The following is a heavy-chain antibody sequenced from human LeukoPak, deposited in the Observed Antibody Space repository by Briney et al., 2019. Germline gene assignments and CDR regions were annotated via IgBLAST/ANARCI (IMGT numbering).Heavy chain of an antibody. CDR3: ARVPPTGTDWYFDL. Sequence: ASVKVSCKASGYTFTGYYMHWVRQAPGQGLEWMGWINPNSGGTNYAQKFQGWVTMTRDTSISTAYMELSRLRSDDTAVYYCARVPPTGTDWYFDLWGRGPLVIFS. CDR1: GYTFTGYY. D-gene: IGHD1-1*01. V-gene: IGHV1-2*04. CDR2: INPNSGGT. J-gene: IGHJ2*01.